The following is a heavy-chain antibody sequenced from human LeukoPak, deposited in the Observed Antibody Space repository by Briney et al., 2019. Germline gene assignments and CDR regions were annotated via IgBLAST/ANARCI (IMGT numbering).Heavy chain of an antibody. CDR2: IYTSGST. V-gene: IGHV4-4*07. CDR1: GYSISSAYY. J-gene: IGHJ4*02. D-gene: IGHD3-10*02. CDR3: ARESRDYYVRYFDY. Sequence: SETLSLTCAVSGYSISSAYYWGWIRQPAGKGLEWIGRIYTSGSTNYNPSLKSRVTMSVDTSKNQFSLKLSSVTAADTAVYYCARESRDYYVRYFDYWGQGTLVTVSS.